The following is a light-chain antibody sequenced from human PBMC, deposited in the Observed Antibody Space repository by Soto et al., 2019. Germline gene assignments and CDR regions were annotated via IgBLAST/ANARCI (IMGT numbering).Light chain of an antibody. CDR3: ATWDDSLIRVI. J-gene: IGLJ2*01. Sequence: QLVLTQPPSASGTPGQRVTISCSGSNSNIGGNTVHWYQHLPGAAPKLLIYDDDQRPSGVPDRFSGSKSGTSASLAISGLRSEDEADYYCATWDDSLIRVIFGGGTKVTVL. V-gene: IGLV1-44*01. CDR2: DDD. CDR1: NSNIGGNT.